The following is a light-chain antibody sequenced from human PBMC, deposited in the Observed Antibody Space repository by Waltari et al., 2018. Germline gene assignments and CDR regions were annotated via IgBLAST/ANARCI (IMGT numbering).Light chain of an antibody. CDR3: QTGGHGTWV. CDR2: INSDGSH. CDR1: SGPSSNV. J-gene: IGLJ3*02. Sequence: QLVLTQSPSASASLRASVKLTCTLRSGPSSNVVAWLQQRPEKGPRYLMKINSDGSHSKGDEIPDRFSGSGSGAERYLTISSLQSEDEADYFCQTGGHGTWVFGGGTKLTVL. V-gene: IGLV4-69*02.